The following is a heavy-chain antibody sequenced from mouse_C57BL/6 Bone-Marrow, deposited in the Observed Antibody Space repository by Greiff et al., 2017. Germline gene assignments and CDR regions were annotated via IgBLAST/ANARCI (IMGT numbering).Heavy chain of an antibody. Sequence: VKLQQPGAELVKPGASVKMSCKASGYTFTSYWITWVKQRPGQGLEWIGDIYPGSGSTNYNEKFKSKATLTVDTSSSTSYMQLSSLTSEDSAVYYCEGYGGYFDVWGTGTTVTVSS. V-gene: IGHV1-55*01. J-gene: IGHJ1*03. CDR2: IYPGSGST. D-gene: IGHD1-1*01. CDR1: GYTFTSYW. CDR3: EGYGGYFDV.